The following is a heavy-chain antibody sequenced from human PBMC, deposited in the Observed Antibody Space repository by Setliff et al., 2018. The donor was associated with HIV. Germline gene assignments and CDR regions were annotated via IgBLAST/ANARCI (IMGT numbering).Heavy chain of an antibody. Sequence: SETLSLTCAVYGGSFSDYYWSWIRQPPGKGLEWIGEINHSGSTNYNPSLKSRATISVDRSKNQFSLTLSPVTAADTAVYYCASQVTCYHDFWSGYLGYFDYWGQGLLVTVSS. CDR1: GGSFSDYY. D-gene: IGHD3-3*01. J-gene: IGHJ4*02. CDR2: INHSGST. V-gene: IGHV4-34*01. CDR3: ASQVTCYHDFWSGYLGYFDY.